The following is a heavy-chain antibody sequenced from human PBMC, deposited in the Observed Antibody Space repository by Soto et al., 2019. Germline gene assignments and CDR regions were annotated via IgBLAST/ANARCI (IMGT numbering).Heavy chain of an antibody. J-gene: IGHJ5*02. CDR3: ASGGYQLLTNWLDK. CDR2: ISSSSSYI. V-gene: IGHV3-21*01. D-gene: IGHD2-2*01. CDR1: GFTFSSYS. Sequence: PGGSLRLSCAASGFTFSSYSMNWVRQAPGKGLEWVSSISSSSSYIYYADSVKGRFTISRDNAKNSLYLQMNSLRAEDTAVYYCASGGYQLLTNWLDKWGQETLVTVSS.